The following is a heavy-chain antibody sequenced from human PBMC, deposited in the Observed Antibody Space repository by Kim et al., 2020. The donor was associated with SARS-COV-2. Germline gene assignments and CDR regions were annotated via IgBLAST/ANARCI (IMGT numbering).Heavy chain of an antibody. CDR2: ISGDSADI. J-gene: IGHJ2*01. CDR3: MTYSRQGPGGFYWY. CDR1: GFTFSTNS. V-gene: IGHV3-48*02. D-gene: IGHD4-4*01. Sequence: GGSLRLSCAASGFTFSTNSINWFRQAPGKGLQWVSYISGDSADIFYADSVKGRFTVSRDNAKNSLYLQMNSLRDEDTAMYYCMTYSRQGPGGFYWY.